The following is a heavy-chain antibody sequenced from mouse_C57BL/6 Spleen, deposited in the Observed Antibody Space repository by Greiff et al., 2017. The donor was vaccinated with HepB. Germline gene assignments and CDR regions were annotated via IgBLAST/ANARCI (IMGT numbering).Heavy chain of an antibody. CDR2: IYPSDSYT. J-gene: IGHJ2*01. CDR3: ARGDGYWGY. CDR1: GYTFTSYW. D-gene: IGHD2-3*01. V-gene: IGHV1-50*01. Sequence: QVQLQQPGAELVKPGASVKLSCKASGYTFTSYWMQWVKQRPGQGLEWIGEIYPSDSYTNYNQKFKGKATLTVDTSSSTAYMQLSSLTSEDSAVYYCARGDGYWGYWGQGTTLTVSS.